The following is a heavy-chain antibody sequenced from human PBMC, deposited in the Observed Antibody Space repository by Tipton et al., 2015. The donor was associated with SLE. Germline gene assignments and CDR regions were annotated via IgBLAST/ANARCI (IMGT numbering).Heavy chain of an antibody. Sequence: LRLSCAASGFTFSNAWMSWVRQAPGKGLEWVGRIYTSGSTNYNPSLKSRVTMSVDTSKNQFSLKLSSVTAADTAVYYCARGGSGSPYNWFDPWGQGTLVTVSS. V-gene: IGHV4-59*10. CDR1: GFTFSNAW. J-gene: IGHJ5*02. CDR2: IYTSGST. D-gene: IGHD6-19*01. CDR3: ARGGSGSPYNWFDP.